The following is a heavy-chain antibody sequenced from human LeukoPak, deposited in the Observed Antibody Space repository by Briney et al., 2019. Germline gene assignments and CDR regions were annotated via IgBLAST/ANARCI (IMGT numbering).Heavy chain of an antibody. Sequence: ASVKVSCKASGYTFTSYYMHWVRQAPGQELEWMGIITPSGGSTSYAQKFQGRVTMTRDMSTSTVYMELSSLRSEDTAVYYCARVTEEQLVLDYWGQGTLVTVSS. CDR2: ITPSGGST. D-gene: IGHD6-6*01. CDR3: ARVTEEQLVLDY. CDR1: GYTFTSYY. J-gene: IGHJ4*02. V-gene: IGHV1-46*01.